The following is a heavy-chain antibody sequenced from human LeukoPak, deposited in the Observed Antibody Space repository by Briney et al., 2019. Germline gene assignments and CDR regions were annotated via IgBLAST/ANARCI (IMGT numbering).Heavy chain of an antibody. D-gene: IGHD6-6*01. J-gene: IGHJ4*02. Sequence: GGSLRLSCAACGFTFSSYAMSWVRQAPGKGLEWVSAISGSGGSTYYADSVKGRFTISRDNSKNTLYLQRNSLRAEDTAVYYCAKDLTSSRDYWGQGTLVTVSS. CDR2: ISGSGGST. V-gene: IGHV3-23*01. CDR1: GFTFSSYA. CDR3: AKDLTSSRDY.